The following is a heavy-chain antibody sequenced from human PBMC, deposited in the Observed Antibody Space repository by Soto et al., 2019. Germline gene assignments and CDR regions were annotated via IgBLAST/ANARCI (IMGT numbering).Heavy chain of an antibody. Sequence: SETLSLTCTVSGGSVGSGAYYWTWIRQRPGKGLEWIGYIYYSGSTYYSPSLKSRLSISLDTSKNQFSLRLSSVTAADTAMYYCARARLRAVYAFDIWGQGTMVTVSS. V-gene: IGHV4-31*03. CDR2: IYYSGST. J-gene: IGHJ3*02. CDR1: GGSVGSGAYY. D-gene: IGHD5-12*01. CDR3: ARARLRAVYAFDI.